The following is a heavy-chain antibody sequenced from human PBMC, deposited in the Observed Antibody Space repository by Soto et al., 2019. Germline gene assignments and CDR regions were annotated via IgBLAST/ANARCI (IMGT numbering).Heavy chain of an antibody. Sequence: QVQLVESGGGVVQPGRSLRLSCAASGFAFSSYGMHWVRQTPGKGLEWVALIWYDGSNKYYADSVKGRFTIYRDNSKHTLYLQMHTLRAEDTAVYFCARSPPGVAGRYYFDFWGQGTLVTVSS. CDR1: GFAFSSYG. CDR2: IWYDGSNK. D-gene: IGHD6-6*01. CDR3: ARSPPGVAGRYYFDF. J-gene: IGHJ4*02. V-gene: IGHV3-33*01.